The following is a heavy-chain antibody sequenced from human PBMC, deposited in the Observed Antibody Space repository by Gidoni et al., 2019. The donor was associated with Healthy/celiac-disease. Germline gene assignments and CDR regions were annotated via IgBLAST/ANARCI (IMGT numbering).Heavy chain of an antibody. V-gene: IGHV3-30*04. CDR1: GFTFSSYA. CDR2: ISYDGSNK. Sequence: QVQLVESGGGVVQPGRSLRLSCAASGFTFSSYAMPWVRQAPGKGLEWVAVISYDGSNKYYADSVKGRFTISRDNSKNTLYLQMNSLRAEDTAVYYCARVGDKRDGSGSYYNVYFDYWGQGTLVTVSS. D-gene: IGHD3-10*01. J-gene: IGHJ4*02. CDR3: ARVGDKRDGSGSYYNVYFDY.